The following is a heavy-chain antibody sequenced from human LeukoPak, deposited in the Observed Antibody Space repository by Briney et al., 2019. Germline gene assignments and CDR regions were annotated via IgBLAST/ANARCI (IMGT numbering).Heavy chain of an antibody. V-gene: IGHV1-8*01. Sequence: GASVKVSCKASGYTFSNYDINWVRQATGQGLEWMGYMNPNSGRTVYAQKFQGRVTMTRDTSISTAYMELSSLRFDDTAVYCCARVPRESNSHWGQGTLVTVSS. D-gene: IGHD1-1*01. CDR1: GYTFSNYD. J-gene: IGHJ4*02. CDR2: MNPNSGRT. CDR3: ARVPRESNSH.